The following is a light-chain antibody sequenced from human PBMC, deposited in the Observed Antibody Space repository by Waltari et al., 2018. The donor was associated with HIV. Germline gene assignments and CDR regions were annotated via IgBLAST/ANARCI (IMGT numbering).Light chain of an antibody. Sequence: QPVMTQPPSESGTPGQTVTTPCSGTYSNIGSNTVNWYQQLPGTAPKLLIYSSDQWPSGVPDRFSGSKSGTSASLAISGLQSEDEADYYCAAWDDSLKGVIFGGGTKLTVL. J-gene: IGLJ2*01. CDR2: SSD. CDR1: YSNIGSNT. V-gene: IGLV1-44*01. CDR3: AAWDDSLKGVI.